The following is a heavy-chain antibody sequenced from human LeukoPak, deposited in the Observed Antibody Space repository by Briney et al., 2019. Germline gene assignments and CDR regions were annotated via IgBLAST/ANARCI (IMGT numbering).Heavy chain of an antibody. CDR2: ISWNSGSI. J-gene: IGHJ4*02. CDR1: GFTFDDYA. Sequence: GGSLRLSCAASGFTFDDYAMHWVRQAPGKGLEWVSGISWNSGSIGYADSVKGRFTISRDNAKSSLYLQMNSLRAEDTAVYYCVRGAYSSSWLNFDYWGQGTLVTVSS. CDR3: VRGAYSSSWLNFDY. V-gene: IGHV3-9*01. D-gene: IGHD6-13*01.